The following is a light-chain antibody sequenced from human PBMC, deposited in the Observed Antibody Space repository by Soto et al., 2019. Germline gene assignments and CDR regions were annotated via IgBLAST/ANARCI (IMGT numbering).Light chain of an antibody. CDR3: QQYNSYPYT. CDR2: KAS. J-gene: IGKJ2*01. V-gene: IGKV1-5*03. Sequence: DIQMTQSPSTLSASVGDRVTITCRASQSISSWLAWYQQKPGKAPKLLIYKASSLESGVPSRFSDSGSGTKFTLTISALQPDDFATYYCQQYNSYPYTFGQGTKLEIK. CDR1: QSISSW.